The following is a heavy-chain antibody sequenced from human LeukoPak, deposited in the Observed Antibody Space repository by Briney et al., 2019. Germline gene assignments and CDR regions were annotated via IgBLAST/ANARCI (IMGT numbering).Heavy chain of an antibody. CDR1: GGSFSGYY. D-gene: IGHD5-18*01. CDR2: FNHSGST. Sequence: SETLSLTCAVYGGSFSGYYWSGIRHPPGKGLEGMGEFNHSGSTNYNPSLKSRVTISVDTSKNQFSLKLSSVTAADTAVYYCASGYSYGNGYYYYYYMDVWGKGTTVTVSS. CDR3: ASGYSYGNGYYYYYYMDV. V-gene: IGHV4-34*01. J-gene: IGHJ6*03.